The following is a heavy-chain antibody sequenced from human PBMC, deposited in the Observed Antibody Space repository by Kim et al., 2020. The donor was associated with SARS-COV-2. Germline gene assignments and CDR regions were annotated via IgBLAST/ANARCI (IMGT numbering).Heavy chain of an antibody. D-gene: IGHD1-26*01. CDR3: ARDLGAANPFDY. V-gene: IGHV3-21*01. J-gene: IGHJ4*02. Sequence: YADSVKDQFTISSNNAKNSLYLQMNSLRAEDTAVYYCARDLGAANPFDYWGQGTLVTVSS.